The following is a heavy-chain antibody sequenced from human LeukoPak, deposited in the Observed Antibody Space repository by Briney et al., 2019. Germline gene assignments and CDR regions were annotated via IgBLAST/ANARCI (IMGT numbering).Heavy chain of an antibody. D-gene: IGHD3-16*01. CDR3: ARVNQLGLSGWGETIYYYGMDV. CDR1: GYTFTSYA. Sequence: GASVKVSCKASGYTFTSYAMNWVRQAPGQGLEWMGWINTNTGNPTYAQGFTGRFVFSLDTSVSTAYLQISSLKAEDTAVYYCARVNQLGLSGWGETIYYYGMDVWGQGTTVTVSS. CDR2: INTNTGNP. V-gene: IGHV7-4-1*02. J-gene: IGHJ6*02.